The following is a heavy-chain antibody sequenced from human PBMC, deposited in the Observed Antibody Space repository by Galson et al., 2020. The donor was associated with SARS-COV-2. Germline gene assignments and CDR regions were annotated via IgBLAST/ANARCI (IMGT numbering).Heavy chain of an antibody. J-gene: IGHJ3*02. CDR1: GTSISSGSYS. CDR2: IPHSGGT. CDR3: ARLHYGEYAPEAFDI. V-gene: IGHV4-30-2*01. D-gene: IGHD4-17*01. Sequence: SETLSLTCAVSGTSISSGSYSWNWIRQPPGKGLEWIGYIPHSGGTYYNPSLKSRVTISGDRSKNQFSLRLSSVTAVDTAVYYCARLHYGEYAPEAFDIWGPGTRVTVAS.